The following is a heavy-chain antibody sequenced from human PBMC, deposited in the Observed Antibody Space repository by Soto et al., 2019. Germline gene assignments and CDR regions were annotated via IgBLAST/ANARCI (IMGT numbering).Heavy chain of an antibody. Sequence: GGSLRLSCAASGFTFSSFNMHWVRQAPGKGLEWVALISYEVTNTHYADSMKGRFTISRDNSKSTLYLQMDSLGAEDTAVYYCARTTAVAGTPEFDYWGQGTLVTVSS. V-gene: IGHV3-30-3*01. CDR2: ISYEVTNT. D-gene: IGHD6-19*01. CDR3: ARTTAVAGTPEFDY. CDR1: GFTFSSFN. J-gene: IGHJ4*02.